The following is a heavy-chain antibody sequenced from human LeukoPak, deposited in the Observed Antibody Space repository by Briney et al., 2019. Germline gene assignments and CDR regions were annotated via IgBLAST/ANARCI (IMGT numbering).Heavy chain of an antibody. D-gene: IGHD1-26*01. CDR1: GFTFRNYA. CDR3: ARAGSALGYFQH. CDR2: ISGSDGRT. J-gene: IGHJ1*01. Sequence: GGSLRLSCAASGFTFRNYAMSWVRQPPGKGLEWVSAISGSDGRTYYTDSVKGRFTISRDNAKNTLYLQMNSLRAEDTAVYYCARAGSALGYFQHWGQGTLVTVSS. V-gene: IGHV3-23*01.